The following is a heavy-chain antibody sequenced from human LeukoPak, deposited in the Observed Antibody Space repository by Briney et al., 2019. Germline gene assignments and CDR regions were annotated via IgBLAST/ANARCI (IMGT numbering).Heavy chain of an antibody. J-gene: IGHJ5*02. V-gene: IGHV3-48*03. CDR3: ARGWFDA. CDR2: IDSSGNVR. Sequence: PRGSLRLSCAASGFTFSDHEMNWVRQAPGKGLEWLSYIDSSGNVRYDADSAKGRFTISRDNAKNELYLQLSSLRVEDTAFYYCARGWFDAWGRGTLVTVSS. CDR1: GFTFSDHE.